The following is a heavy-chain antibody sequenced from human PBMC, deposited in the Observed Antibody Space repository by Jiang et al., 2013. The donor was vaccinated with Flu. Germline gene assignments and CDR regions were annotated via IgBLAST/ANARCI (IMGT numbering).Heavy chain of an antibody. D-gene: IGHD3-22*01. Sequence: EWVTLISYDGSNKYYADSVKGRFTISRDNSKNSLYLQVSSLRAEDTAVYYCARDRTTSMIVAPGAHDAFDIWGQGTMVTVSS. CDR3: ARDRTTSMIVAPGAHDAFDI. J-gene: IGHJ3*02. CDR2: ISYDGSNK. V-gene: IGHV3-30-3*01.